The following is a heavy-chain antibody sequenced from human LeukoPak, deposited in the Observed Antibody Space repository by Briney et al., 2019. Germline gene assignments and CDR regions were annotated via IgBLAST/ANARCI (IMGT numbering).Heavy chain of an antibody. Sequence: ASVKVSCKVSGNTLRELSMHWVRQAPGKGLEWMGGFDPEDGPEDGQTIYAQKFQGRVTMTEDTSTDTAHMEVSSLRSEDSAVYYCATADGSGSYYAHWGQGTLVTVSS. J-gene: IGHJ4*02. CDR2: FDPEDGPEDGQT. V-gene: IGHV1-24*01. CDR3: ATADGSGSYYAH. D-gene: IGHD3-10*01. CDR1: GNTLRELS.